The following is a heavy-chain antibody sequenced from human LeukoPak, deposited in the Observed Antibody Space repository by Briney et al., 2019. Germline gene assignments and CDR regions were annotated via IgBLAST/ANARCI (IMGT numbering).Heavy chain of an antibody. CDR3: ARQYYDILTDPNYFDS. D-gene: IGHD3-9*01. V-gene: IGHV5-51*01. Sequence: GESLKISCKGSGYSFSNYWIGWVRQMPGKGLEWVGIILPGDSDTRYSPSFQGQVTMSADKSINTAYLQGSSLKAADTAMYYCARQYYDILTDPNYFDSWGQGTLVTVSS. CDR1: GYSFSNYW. J-gene: IGHJ4*02. CDR2: ILPGDSDT.